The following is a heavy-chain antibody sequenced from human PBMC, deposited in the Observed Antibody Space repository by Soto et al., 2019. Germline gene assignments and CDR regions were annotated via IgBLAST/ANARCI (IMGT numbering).Heavy chain of an antibody. Sequence: QVQLVQSGAEVKKPGASVKVSCKASGYTFTSYDINWVRQATGQGLEWMGWMNPNSGNTGYAQKFQGRVTMTRNTSISKAYMELSSLRSEDTAVYYCATVAVWQPVYYFDYGGQGTLVTVSS. CDR1: GYTFTSYD. CDR2: MNPNSGNT. D-gene: IGHD2-15*01. J-gene: IGHJ4*02. CDR3: ATVAVWQPVYYFDY. V-gene: IGHV1-8*01.